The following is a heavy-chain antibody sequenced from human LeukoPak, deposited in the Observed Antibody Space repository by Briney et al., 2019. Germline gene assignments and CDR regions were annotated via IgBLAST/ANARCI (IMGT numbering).Heavy chain of an antibody. CDR1: GGSISSSSYY. Sequence: SETLSLTCTVSGGSISSSSYYWGWIRQPPGKGLEWIGSIYYSGSTYYNPSLKSRVTISVDTSKNQFSLKLSSLTAADTAVYYCARTRRWPKFDYWGQGTLVTVSS. CDR2: IYYSGST. D-gene: IGHD6-13*01. J-gene: IGHJ4*02. CDR3: ARTRRWPKFDY. V-gene: IGHV4-39*01.